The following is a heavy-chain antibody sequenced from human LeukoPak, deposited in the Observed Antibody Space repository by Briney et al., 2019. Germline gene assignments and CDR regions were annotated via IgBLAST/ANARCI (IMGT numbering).Heavy chain of an antibody. CDR2: ISGSGGST. CDR1: GFTFRSYS. J-gene: IGHJ6*04. V-gene: IGHV3-23*01. CDR3: AKDFSGSDV. D-gene: IGHD6-19*01. Sequence: GGSLRLSCAASGFTFRSYSMNWVRQAPGKGLEWVSVISGSGGSTYYADSVKGRFTISRDNSKNTLYLQMNSLRAEDTAVYYCAKDFSGSDVWGKGTTVTVSS.